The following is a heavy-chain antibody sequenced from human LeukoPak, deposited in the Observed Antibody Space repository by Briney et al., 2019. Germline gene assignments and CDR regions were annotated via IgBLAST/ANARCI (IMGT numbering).Heavy chain of an antibody. Sequence: WXHWVRQVPGKGLVWVSRINSDGSRTNYADSVKGRFTISRDNAKNTLYLQMNSLSAEDTAVYYCARGGLYAYYFDYWGQGTLVTVSS. CDR3: ARGGLYAYYFDY. V-gene: IGHV3-74*01. CDR2: INSDGSRT. J-gene: IGHJ4*02. D-gene: IGHD2/OR15-2a*01. CDR1: W.